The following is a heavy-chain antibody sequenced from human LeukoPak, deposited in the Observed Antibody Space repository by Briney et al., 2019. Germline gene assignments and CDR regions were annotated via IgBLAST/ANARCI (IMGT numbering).Heavy chain of an antibody. CDR1: GFSFSNYG. V-gene: IGHV3-33*06. CDR2: ISYDGKNI. Sequence: GGSLRLSCAASGFSFSNYGFHWVRQAPGKGLDWVSAISYDGKNIHYADSVKGRFTVSRDNSRNTVYLQMDSLRVEDTAVYYCAKTYSRESGYDFFFHYWGQGTRVTVSS. D-gene: IGHD6-25*01. CDR3: AKTYSRESGYDFFFHY. J-gene: IGHJ4*02.